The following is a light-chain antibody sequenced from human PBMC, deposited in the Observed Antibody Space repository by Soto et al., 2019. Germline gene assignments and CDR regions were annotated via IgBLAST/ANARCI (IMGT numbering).Light chain of an antibody. CDR3: SSYTTSYFYV. J-gene: IGLJ1*01. Sequence: QSALTQPASVSGSPGQSITISCTGSGRDIGAYDYVSWYQQHPGKAPKLLIYGVNNRPSGVSYRFSASKSAFTAPLTISGLQAEDEAHYYCSSYTTSYFYVFGPGTKGTVL. V-gene: IGLV2-14*01. CDR1: GRDIGAYDY. CDR2: GVN.